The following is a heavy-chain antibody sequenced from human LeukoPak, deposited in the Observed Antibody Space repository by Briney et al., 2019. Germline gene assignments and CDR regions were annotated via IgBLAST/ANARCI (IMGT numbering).Heavy chain of an antibody. V-gene: IGHV4-30-4*01. D-gene: IGHD2-2*01. J-gene: IGHJ6*04. CDR1: GGSISSGDYY. Sequence: SETLSLTCTVSGGSISSGDYYWSWIRQPPGKGLEWIGYIYYSGSTYYNPSLKSRVTISVDTSKNQFSLKLSSVTAADTAVYYCARGYCSSTSCYPYYYYGMDVWGKGTTVTVPS. CDR3: ARGYCSSTSCYPYYYYGMDV. CDR2: IYYSGST.